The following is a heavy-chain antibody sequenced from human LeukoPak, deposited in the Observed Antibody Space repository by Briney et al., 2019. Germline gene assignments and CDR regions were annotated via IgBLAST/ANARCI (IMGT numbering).Heavy chain of an antibody. CDR1: GYTFTYYY. CDR2: INPSGGST. J-gene: IGHJ1*01. Sequence: ASVKVSCKASGYTFTYYYMHWVRQAPGQELEWMGIINPSGGSTSYAQKFQGRVTMTRDTSTSTVYMELSSLRFEDTSVYYCARHGDGAENLQHWGQGTLVTVSS. V-gene: IGHV1-46*01. CDR3: ARHGDGAENLQH.